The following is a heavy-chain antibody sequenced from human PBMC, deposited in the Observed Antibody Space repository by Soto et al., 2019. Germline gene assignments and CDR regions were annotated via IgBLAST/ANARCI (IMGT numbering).Heavy chain of an antibody. CDR3: ATSPGIAVAGIQVSDPRFDY. Sequence: SVKVSCKASGGTFSSYAISWVRQAPGQGLEWMGGIIPIFGTANYAQKFQGRVTITADESTSTAYMELSSLRSEDTAVYYCATSPGIAVAGIQVSDPRFDYWGQGTMVTVYS. J-gene: IGHJ4*02. CDR2: IIPIFGTA. D-gene: IGHD6-19*01. CDR1: GGTFSSYA. V-gene: IGHV1-69*13.